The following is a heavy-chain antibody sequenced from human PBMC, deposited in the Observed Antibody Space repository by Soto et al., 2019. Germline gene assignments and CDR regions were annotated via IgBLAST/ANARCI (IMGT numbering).Heavy chain of an antibody. CDR2: ISGSGGST. CDR1: GFTFSSYA. D-gene: IGHD3-3*01. Sequence: GGSLRLSCAASGFTFSSYAMSWVRQAPGKGLEWVSAISGSGGSTYYADSVKGRFTISRDNSKNTLYLQMNSLRAEDTAVYYCAKDASTYYDFWSGYLTDYWGQGTLVTVSS. CDR3: AKDASTYYDFWSGYLTDY. J-gene: IGHJ4*02. V-gene: IGHV3-23*01.